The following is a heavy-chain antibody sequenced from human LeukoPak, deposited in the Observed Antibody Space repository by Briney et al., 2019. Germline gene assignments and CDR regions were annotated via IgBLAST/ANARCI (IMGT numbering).Heavy chain of an antibody. D-gene: IGHD6-19*01. CDR1: GFTFSSYG. V-gene: IGHV3-33*06. CDR3: AKEGSGWSIDYYMDV. J-gene: IGHJ6*03. CDR2: ILNDGSNT. Sequence: GGSLRLSCAASGFTFSSYGMHWVRQAPGKGLEWVAGILNDGSNTDYPDSVKGRFTISRYNSKNTLYLQMNSLRAEDTAVYYCAKEGSGWSIDYYMDVWGKGTTVTVSS.